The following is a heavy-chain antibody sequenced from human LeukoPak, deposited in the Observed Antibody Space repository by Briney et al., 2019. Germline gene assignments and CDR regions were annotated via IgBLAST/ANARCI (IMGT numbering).Heavy chain of an antibody. CDR2: IKSKTDGGTT. V-gene: IGHV3-15*01. CDR1: GFSFRNAW. CDR3: TTVWNCGGDCSDAFDI. D-gene: IGHD2-21*02. J-gene: IGHJ3*02. Sequence: GGSLRLPCAASGFSFRNAWMSWVRQAPGKGLEWVGRIKSKTDGGTTDYAAPVKGRFTISRDDSKNTLYLQMNSLKTEDTAVYYCTTVWNCGGDCSDAFDIWGQGTMVTVSS.